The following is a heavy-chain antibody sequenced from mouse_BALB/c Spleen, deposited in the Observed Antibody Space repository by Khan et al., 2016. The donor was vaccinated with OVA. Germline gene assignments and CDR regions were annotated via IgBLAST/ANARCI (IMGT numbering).Heavy chain of an antibody. V-gene: IGHV2-3*01. D-gene: IGHD1-1*01. J-gene: IGHJ3*01. CDR3: ARPELSGSPAWFAY. CDR2: IWGDGST. CDR1: GFSLNSYG. Sequence: QVQLKESGPGLVAPSQSLSITCTVSGFSLNSYGVSWVRQPPGKGLEWLGVIWGDGSTNYHSALISRLRISKDNSKSQVFLKVNSLQTDDTATYYCARPELSGSPAWFAYWGQGTLVTVSA.